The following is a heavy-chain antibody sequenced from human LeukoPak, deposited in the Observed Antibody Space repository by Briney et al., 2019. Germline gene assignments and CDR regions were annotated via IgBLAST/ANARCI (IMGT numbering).Heavy chain of an antibody. CDR2: ILYSGST. Sequence: SETLSPTCSVSGGSISGHWWTWVRQPPGEGLEWIGDILYSGSTNYNPSLKSRLSILVDTSTNQFSLKLNSVTAADTAMYYCTRRNTADASIDLWGQGILVIASS. D-gene: IGHD4-17*01. CDR3: TRRNTADASIDL. CDR1: GGSISGHW. V-gene: IGHV4-59*11. J-gene: IGHJ5*02.